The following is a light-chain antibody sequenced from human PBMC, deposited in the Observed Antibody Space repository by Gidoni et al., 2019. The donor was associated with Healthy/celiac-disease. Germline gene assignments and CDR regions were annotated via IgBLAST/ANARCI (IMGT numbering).Light chain of an antibody. Sequence: DLQMTPSPSSLSASVGDRVNITCRASQSISSYLNWYQQKPGKAPKLLIYAASSLQSGVPSRFSGSGSGTDFTLTISSLQPEDFATYYCQQSYSTPRTFGQGTKVEIK. CDR3: QQSYSTPRT. J-gene: IGKJ1*01. CDR1: QSISSY. V-gene: IGKV1-39*01. CDR2: AAS.